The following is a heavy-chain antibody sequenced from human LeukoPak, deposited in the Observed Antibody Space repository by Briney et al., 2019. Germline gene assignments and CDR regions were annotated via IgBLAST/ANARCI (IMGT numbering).Heavy chain of an antibody. V-gene: IGHV1-69*10. CDR3: ALGGGGNSYSRLYNWFDP. J-gene: IGHJ5*02. D-gene: IGHD5-18*01. CDR1: GGTFSSCA. CDR2: INPILGTA. Sequence: SVEVSCKASGGTFSSCAISWVRQAPGQGLEWMGGINPILGTANYAEKFQGRVTITADKSTSTAYMELSSLRSEDTAVYYCALGGGGNSYSRLYNWFDPWGQGTLVTVSS.